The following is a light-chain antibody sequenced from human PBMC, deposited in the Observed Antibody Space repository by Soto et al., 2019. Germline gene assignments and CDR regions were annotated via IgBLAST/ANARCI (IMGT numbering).Light chain of an antibody. V-gene: IGKV3-15*01. CDR2: RAS. CDR3: LQYHKLLA. Sequence: ILMTQSPATVSVSPGESATLSCRASQNIYYNVAWYQQRPGQAPRLLIYRASTRAPGVPARFSGRGSGTEFTLTRSSLQPEYFTFYSRLQYHKLLAFGQGTKVDIK. J-gene: IGKJ1*01. CDR1: QNIYYN.